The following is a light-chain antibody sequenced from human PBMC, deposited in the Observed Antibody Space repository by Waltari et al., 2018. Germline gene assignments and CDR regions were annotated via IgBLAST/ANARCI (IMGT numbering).Light chain of an antibody. CDR1: TTDIGPYDY. V-gene: IGLV2-14*01. CDR2: QVT. Sequence: QSALTQPASVSGSPGQSIPISCSGSTTDIGPYDYLSWYQQYPGKAPKLILYQVTIRPSGVSNRFSGSKSGNTASLTISGLQTDDEAIYYCSSYTDSTTVVFGGGTVVTVL. CDR3: SSYTDSTTVV. J-gene: IGLJ2*01.